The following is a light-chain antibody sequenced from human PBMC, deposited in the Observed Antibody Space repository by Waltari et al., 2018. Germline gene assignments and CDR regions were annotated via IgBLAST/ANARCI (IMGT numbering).Light chain of an antibody. CDR1: QSLVYTDGISY. Sequence: DVGLTQSPLSLPVTLGQPASISCRASQSLVYTDGISYLNGFPQRPGHAPRRLIYKVAIRDSGAPDRFSGSGSGTDFTLMISSVEADDVGVYFCMQATHWPVTFGQGTRLE. CDR3: MQATHWPVT. V-gene: IGKV2-30*01. J-gene: IGKJ5*01. CDR2: KVA.